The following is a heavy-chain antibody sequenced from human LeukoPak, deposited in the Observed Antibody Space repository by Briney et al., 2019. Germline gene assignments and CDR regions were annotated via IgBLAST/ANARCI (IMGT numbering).Heavy chain of an antibody. J-gene: IGHJ4*02. Sequence: GGSLRLSCAASGFTFSSYGMHWVRQAPGKGLEWVVVISYDGSNKYYADSVKGRFTISRDNSENMLFLQMDSLRAEDTAVYYCARDAPGPFDYWGLGTLVTVSS. CDR1: GFTFSSYG. CDR2: ISYDGSNK. CDR3: ARDAPGPFDY. V-gene: IGHV3-30*03.